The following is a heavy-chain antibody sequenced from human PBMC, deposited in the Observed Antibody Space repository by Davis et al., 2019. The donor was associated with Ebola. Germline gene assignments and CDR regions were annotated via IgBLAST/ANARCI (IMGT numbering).Heavy chain of an antibody. D-gene: IGHD3-3*02. Sequence: ASVKVSCKASGYTFTSYYMHWVRQAPGQGLEWMGIINPSGGSTSYAQKFQGRVTMTRNTSISTAYMELSSLRSEDTAVYYCARGQGWYGRFSFSAFDYWGQGTLVTVSS. CDR2: INPSGGST. J-gene: IGHJ4*02. V-gene: IGHV1-46*01. CDR3: ARGQGWYGRFSFSAFDY. CDR1: GYTFTSYY.